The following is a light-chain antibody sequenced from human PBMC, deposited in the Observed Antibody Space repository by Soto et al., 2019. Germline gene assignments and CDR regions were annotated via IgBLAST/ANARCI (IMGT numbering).Light chain of an antibody. CDR3: SSYTSSSAYV. CDR2: DVS. J-gene: IGLJ1*01. Sequence: QSVLTQPASVSGSPGQSITISCTGTSSDVGAYNYVSWYQQHPGKAPKLMIYDVSNRPSGISNRFSGSKSGNTASLTISGLQAEDEADYYCSSYTSSSAYVFGTVTKVTVL. V-gene: IGLV2-14*01. CDR1: SSDVGAYNY.